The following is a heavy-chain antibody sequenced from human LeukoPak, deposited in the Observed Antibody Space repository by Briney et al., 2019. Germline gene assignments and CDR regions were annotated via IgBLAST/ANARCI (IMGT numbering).Heavy chain of an antibody. CDR2: ISYDGSNK. CDR3: ARDSGSYTGVVDY. J-gene: IGHJ4*02. Sequence: GGSLRLSCAASGFAFSSYAMHWVRQAPGKGLEWVAVISYDGSNKYYADSVKGRFTISRDNSKNTLYLQMNSLGAEDTAVYYCARDSGSYTGVVDYWGQGTLVTVSS. CDR1: GFAFSSYA. V-gene: IGHV3-30-3*01. D-gene: IGHD1-26*01.